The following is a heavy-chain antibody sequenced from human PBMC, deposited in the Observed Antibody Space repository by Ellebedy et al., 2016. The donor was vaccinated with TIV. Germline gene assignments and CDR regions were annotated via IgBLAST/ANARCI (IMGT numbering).Heavy chain of an antibody. CDR1: GGSISSSSYY. CDR2: IYFSGST. V-gene: IGHV4-61*01. J-gene: IGHJ4*02. CDR3: ARGVGATASYDY. Sequence: SETLSLTCSVSGGSISSSSYYWSWIRQPPGKGLEWIGYIYFSGSTNYNPSLKSRVTISVDTSKNQFSLNLRSVTAADTAVYYCARGVGATASYDYWGQGTLVTVSS. D-gene: IGHD1-26*01.